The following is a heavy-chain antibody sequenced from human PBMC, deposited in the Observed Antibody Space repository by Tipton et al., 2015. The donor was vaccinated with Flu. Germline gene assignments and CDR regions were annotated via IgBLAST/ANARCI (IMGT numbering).Heavy chain of an antibody. Sequence: QLVQSGAEVKKPGASVKVSCKASGYTFTSYYMHWVRQAPGQGLEWMGIINPSGGSTSYAQKFQGRVTMTRDTSTSTVYMELSSLRSEDTAVYYCARVPYYYDSSAHFDYWGQGTLVTVSS. V-gene: IGHV1-46*01. J-gene: IGHJ4*02. CDR2: INPSGGST. D-gene: IGHD3-22*01. CDR3: ARVPYYYDSSAHFDY. CDR1: GYTFTSYY.